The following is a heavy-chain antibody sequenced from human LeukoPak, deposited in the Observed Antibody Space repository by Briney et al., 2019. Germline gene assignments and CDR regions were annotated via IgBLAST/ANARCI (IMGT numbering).Heavy chain of an antibody. V-gene: IGHV1-2*02. CDR2: LNPNSGGT. CDR1: GYTFSGYY. D-gene: IGHD6-13*01. CDR3: ARGYPLSTTAAGTYFQH. J-gene: IGHJ1*01. Sequence: ASVKVSCKASGYTFSGYYMHWVRQAPAQGLEWMGWLNPNSGGTNYAQKFQGRVTMTRDTSISTAYMELSRLRSDDTAVYYCARGYPLSTTAAGTYFQHWGQGTLVTVSS.